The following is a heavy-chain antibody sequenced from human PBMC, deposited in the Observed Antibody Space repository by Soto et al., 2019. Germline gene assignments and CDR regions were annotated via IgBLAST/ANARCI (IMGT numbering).Heavy chain of an antibody. J-gene: IGHJ4*02. CDR3: VRPYYSSSWFPFDR. Sequence: GGSLRLSCTGSGFDFGDYYMRWIRQAPGKGLEWVSYIDSGDGTTYYTDSVQGRFTISRDNAKKTVYLQMSSLRVEDTALYYCVRPYYSSSWFPFDRWGQGTMVTVSS. CDR2: IDSGDGTT. CDR1: GFDFGDYY. V-gene: IGHV3-11*01. D-gene: IGHD6-13*01.